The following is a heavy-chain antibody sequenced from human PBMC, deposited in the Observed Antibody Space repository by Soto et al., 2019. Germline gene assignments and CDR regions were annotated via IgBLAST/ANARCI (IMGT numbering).Heavy chain of an antibody. CDR3: AAINYDIFTGYFSDY. J-gene: IGHJ4*02. CDR1: GFTFSDYG. Sequence: QVQLVESGGGVVQPGRSLRLSCAASGFTFSDYGIHWVRQAPGKGLEWVALIWHDGSNEYYGDSVKGRFRISRDNPKNTVYLELNSLRDEDTAVYYCAAINYDIFTGYFSDYWGQGTLVTVSS. V-gene: IGHV3-33*01. D-gene: IGHD3-9*01. CDR2: IWHDGSNE.